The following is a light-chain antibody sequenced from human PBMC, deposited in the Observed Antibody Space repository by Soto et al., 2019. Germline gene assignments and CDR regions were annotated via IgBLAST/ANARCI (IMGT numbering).Light chain of an antibody. CDR1: SIDIAPYNY. Sequence: SVLTQPASVSGSPGQTLTISCIGTSIDIAPYNYVSWYQQHPGKAPKLILYEVSYRPSGISNRFSGSKSGNTASLTISGLQAEDEADYYCSSYTSSTNYVFGTGTKVTVL. CDR3: SSYTSSTNYV. V-gene: IGLV2-14*01. CDR2: EVS. J-gene: IGLJ1*01.